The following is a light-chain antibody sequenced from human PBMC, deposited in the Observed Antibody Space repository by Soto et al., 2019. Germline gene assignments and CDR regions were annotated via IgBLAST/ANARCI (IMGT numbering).Light chain of an antibody. V-gene: IGKV3-20*01. J-gene: IGKJ4*01. CDR2: ATS. Sequence: EIVMTQSPATLSLSPGQRATLSCRASQSISRSDLAWYQHRPGQSPRLLIYATSSRATGIPDRFTGGGAGTGFTLTISRLEPEDSAVYYCQQYGSSPTFGGGTKVDIK. CDR1: QSISRSD. CDR3: QQYGSSPT.